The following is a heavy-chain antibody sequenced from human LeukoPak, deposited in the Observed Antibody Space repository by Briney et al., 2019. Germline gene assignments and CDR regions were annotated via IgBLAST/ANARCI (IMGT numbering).Heavy chain of an antibody. J-gene: IGHJ5*02. CDR2: IIPGFGTA. CDR1: GITYSSYS. D-gene: IGHD2-2*02. CDR3: GRRGVIVVVPATIPRLEP. Sequence: ASVEVSCKASGITYSSYSMSWVRQAPGQGLEFMVGIIPGFGTANYAQKFQGRVTTTADESTSTAYMELSSLRSEDTAVYYCGRRGVIVVVPATIPRLEPWGQGTLVTVSS. V-gene: IGHV1-69*13.